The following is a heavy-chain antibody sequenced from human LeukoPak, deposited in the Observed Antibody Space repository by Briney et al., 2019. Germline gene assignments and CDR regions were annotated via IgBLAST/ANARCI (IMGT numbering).Heavy chain of an antibody. D-gene: IGHD3-22*01. J-gene: IGHJ4*02. Sequence: GGSLRLSCAASGFTFSSYGMHWVRQAPGKGLEWVAFIRYDGSNKYYADSVKGRFTISRDNSKNTLYLQMNSLRAEDTAVYYCARAPADSSGYYSEYFDYWGQGTLVTVSS. CDR2: IRYDGSNK. V-gene: IGHV3-30*02. CDR3: ARAPADSSGYYSEYFDY. CDR1: GFTFSSYG.